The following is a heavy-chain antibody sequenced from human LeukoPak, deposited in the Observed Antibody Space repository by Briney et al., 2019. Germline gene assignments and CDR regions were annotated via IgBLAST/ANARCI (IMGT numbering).Heavy chain of an antibody. CDR2: INSDGSSI. CDR1: GFTFSSYW. J-gene: IGHJ6*04. V-gene: IGHV3-74*01. CDR3: ARDRNQLGV. D-gene: IGHD1-14*01. Sequence: GGSLRLSCAASGFTFSSYWMHWVPQAPGKGLVWVSRINSDGSSISYADSVKGRFTISSDNDKNTLYLQMNGLRGEDTAVYYCARDRNQLGVWGKGTTVTVSS.